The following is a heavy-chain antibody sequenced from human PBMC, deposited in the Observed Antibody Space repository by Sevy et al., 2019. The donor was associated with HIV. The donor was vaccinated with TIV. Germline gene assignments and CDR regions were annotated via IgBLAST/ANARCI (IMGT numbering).Heavy chain of an antibody. CDR1: GFTFSSYW. V-gene: IGHV3-7*03. CDR2: IKQDGSEK. Sequence: GGSLRLSCAASGFTFSSYWMSWVRQAPGKGLEWVANIKQDGSEKYYVNSVKGRFTNSRDNAKNSLYLQMNSLRAEDTAVYYCARGYYYGSSGYLGSLYYFDYWGQGTLVTVSS. D-gene: IGHD3-22*01. CDR3: ARGYYYGSSGYLGSLYYFDY. J-gene: IGHJ4*02.